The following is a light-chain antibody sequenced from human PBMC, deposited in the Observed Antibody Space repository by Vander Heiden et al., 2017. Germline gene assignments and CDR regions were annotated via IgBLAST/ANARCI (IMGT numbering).Light chain of an antibody. CDR1: RSNIGHNF. CDR2: END. CDR3: GTWDSSLSAGI. V-gene: IGLV1-51*02. Sequence: SVLTQPPSASAAPGQKVTMSCSGSRSNIGHNFVAWYQQFPGTAPKLLIYENDKRPSGVSDRFSASKSGTTATLVITGLQTGDEADYTCGTWDSSLSAGIFGGGTKLTVL. J-gene: IGLJ2*01.